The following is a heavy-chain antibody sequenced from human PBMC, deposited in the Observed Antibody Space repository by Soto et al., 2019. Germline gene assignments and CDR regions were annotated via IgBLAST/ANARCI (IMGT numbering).Heavy chain of an antibody. D-gene: IGHD3-3*01. J-gene: IGHJ4*02. CDR3: VKDVGSRHYDFTNFDS. Sequence: EVQLVEYGGGVVQPGSSLRLSCIASGFIFDDYAIHWVRQVPGKGLEWVSGIDWNRATIGYADSVKGRFTLSRDNARNSVLLQMNSLRPEDTALYYCVKDVGSRHYDFTNFDSWGQGTLVTVSS. CDR1: GFIFDDYA. V-gene: IGHV3-9*01. CDR2: IDWNRATI.